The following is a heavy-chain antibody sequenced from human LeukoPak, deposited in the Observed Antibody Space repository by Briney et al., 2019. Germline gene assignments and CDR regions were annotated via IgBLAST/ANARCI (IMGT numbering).Heavy chain of an antibody. V-gene: IGHV4-34*01. Sequence: SETLSLTCAVYGGSFSGYYWSWTRQPPGKRLEWIGEIDDSGGTNYNPSLKSRVTISVDTFKNQFSLKLDSVTAADTAVYYCARGGGAAAGTWGQGTLVTVSS. CDR1: GGSFSGYY. J-gene: IGHJ4*02. CDR2: IDDSGGT. CDR3: ARGGGAAAGT. D-gene: IGHD6-13*01.